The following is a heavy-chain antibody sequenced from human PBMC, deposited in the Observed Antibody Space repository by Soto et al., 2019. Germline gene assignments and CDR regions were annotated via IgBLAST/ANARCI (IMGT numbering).Heavy chain of an antibody. CDR3: ARGGAYYYDSSGYSAFDY. CDR2: INAGNGNT. V-gene: IGHV1-3*01. D-gene: IGHD3-22*01. J-gene: IGHJ4*02. Sequence: ASVKVSCKASGYTFTSYAMHWVRQAPGQRLEWIGWINAGNGNTKYSQKFQGRVTITRDTSASTAYMELSSLRSEDTAVYYCARGGAYYYDSSGYSAFDYWGQGTLVTVSS. CDR1: GYTFTSYA.